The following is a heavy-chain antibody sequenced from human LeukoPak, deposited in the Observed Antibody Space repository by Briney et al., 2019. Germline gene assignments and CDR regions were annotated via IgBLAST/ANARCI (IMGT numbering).Heavy chain of an antibody. CDR3: ATETADYGYFQH. V-gene: IGHV1-69*13. CDR1: GGTFSSYA. CDR2: IIPIFGTA. Sequence: GASVKVSCKASGGTFSSYAISWVRQAPGQGLEWMGGIIPIFGTANYAQKFQGRVTITADESTSIAYMELSSLRSEDTAVYYCATETADYGYFQHWGQGTLVTVSS. J-gene: IGHJ1*01. D-gene: IGHD4-17*01.